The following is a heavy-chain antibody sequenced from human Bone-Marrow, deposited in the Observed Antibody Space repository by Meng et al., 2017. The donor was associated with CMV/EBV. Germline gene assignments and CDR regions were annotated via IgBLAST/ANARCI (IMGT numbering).Heavy chain of an antibody. CDR2: MNPNSGNT. CDR1: GYTFTSYD. V-gene: IGHV1-8*01. D-gene: IGHD6-13*01. J-gene: IGHJ4*02. Sequence: ASVKVSCKASGYTFTSYDINWVRQATGQGLEWMGWMNPNSGNTGYAQKFQGRVTMTRNTSISTAYMELSSPGSEDTAVYFCARGDSSSWASPPLDYWGQGTLVTVSS. CDR3: ARGDSSSWASPPLDY.